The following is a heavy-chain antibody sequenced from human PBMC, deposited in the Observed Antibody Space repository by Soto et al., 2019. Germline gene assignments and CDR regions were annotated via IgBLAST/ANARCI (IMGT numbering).Heavy chain of an antibody. V-gene: IGHV1-69*13. CDR1: GGTFSSYA. D-gene: IGHD6-19*01. J-gene: IGHJ4*02. CDR2: IIPIFGTA. Sequence: ASVKVSCKASGGTFSSYAISWVRQAPGQGLEWMGGIIPIFGTANYAQKFQGRVTITADESTSTAYMGLSSLRSEDTAVYYCARVGSSGWPRPPFDYWGQGTLVTVSS. CDR3: ARVGSSGWPRPPFDY.